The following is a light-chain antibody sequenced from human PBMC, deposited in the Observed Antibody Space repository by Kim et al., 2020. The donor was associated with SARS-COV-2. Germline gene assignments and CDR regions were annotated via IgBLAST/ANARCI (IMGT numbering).Light chain of an antibody. CDR3: QQYYSSPFT. CDR1: RSLLSNSNQKNF. Sequence: ATINCKSSRSLLSNSNQKNFLAWYQQKPRQPPSLLIYWASTRESGVPDRFSGSGSETDFTLTISRLQAEDVAVYYCQQYYSSPFTFGPGTKVDIK. CDR2: WAS. V-gene: IGKV4-1*01. J-gene: IGKJ3*01.